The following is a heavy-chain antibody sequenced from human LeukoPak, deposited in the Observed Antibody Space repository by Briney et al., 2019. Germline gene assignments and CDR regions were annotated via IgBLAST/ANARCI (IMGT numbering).Heavy chain of an antibody. V-gene: IGHV3-23*01. CDR1: GFTFSSYA. Sequence: PGGSLRLSCAASGFTFSSYAMSWVRQAPGKGLEWVSAISGSGGSTYYADSVKGRFTISRDNFKNTLYLQMNSLRADDTAVYYCAKSVGATRYYYYGMDVWGQGTTVTVSS. CDR3: AKSVGATRYYYYGMDV. CDR2: ISGSGGST. J-gene: IGHJ6*02. D-gene: IGHD1-26*01.